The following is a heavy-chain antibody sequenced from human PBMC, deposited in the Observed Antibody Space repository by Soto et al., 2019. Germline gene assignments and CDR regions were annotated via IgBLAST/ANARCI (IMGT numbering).Heavy chain of an antibody. CDR3: ARSIVVVTAADY. CDR2: INAGNGNT. V-gene: IGHV1-3*01. Sequence: QVQLVQSGAEVKKPGASVKVSCKASGYTFTSYAMHWVRQAPGQRLEWMGWINAGNGNTKYSQKFQGSVTITRDTAASTAYMELSSLRSEDTPVYYCARSIVVVTAADYWGQGTLVTVSS. CDR1: GYTFTSYA. J-gene: IGHJ4*02. D-gene: IGHD2-21*02.